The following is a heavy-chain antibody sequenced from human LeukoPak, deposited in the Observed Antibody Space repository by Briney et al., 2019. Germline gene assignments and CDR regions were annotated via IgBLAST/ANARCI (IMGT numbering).Heavy chain of an antibody. D-gene: IGHD4-17*01. CDR3: AILPLRAQVGGYFDY. CDR1: VRSISSSSYY. Sequence: SVTLSLTCTVSVRSISSSSYYWGWIRQPPRRVLEWIGSISYSGSTYYHPSRKIRVIISVDTSKNQFSLKLSYVTAADTAVYYCAILPLRAQVGGYFDYWGQGTLVTVSS. J-gene: IGHJ4*02. V-gene: IGHV4-39*07. CDR2: ISYSGST.